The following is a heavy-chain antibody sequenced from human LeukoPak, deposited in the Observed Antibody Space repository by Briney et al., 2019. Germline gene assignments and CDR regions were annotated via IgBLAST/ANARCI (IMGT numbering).Heavy chain of an antibody. D-gene: IGHD3-22*01. V-gene: IGHV1-8*01. CDR2: MNPNSGNT. CDR3: ARPQGPSYYDSSGPLDY. Sequence: ASVKVSCKASGYTFTSYDINWARQATGQGLEWMGWMNPNSGNTGYAQKFQGRVTMTRNTSISTAYMELSSLRSEDTAVYYCARPQGPSYYDSSGPLDYWGQGTLVTVSS. CDR1: GYTFTSYD. J-gene: IGHJ4*02.